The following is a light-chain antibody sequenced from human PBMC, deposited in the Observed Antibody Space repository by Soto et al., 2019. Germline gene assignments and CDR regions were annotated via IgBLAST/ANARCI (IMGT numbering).Light chain of an antibody. CDR2: EVS. J-gene: IGLJ1*01. CDR3: CSYAGTYTRV. Sequence: QAALTQPASVSGSPGQSITISCTGTSSDLAIYNYVSWYQQPPGTAPKLLIYEVSNRPSRVPDRFSGSKSGNTASLTISGLQADDEADYYCCSYAGTYTRVFGTGTKVTVL. V-gene: IGLV2-11*01. CDR1: SSDLAIYNY.